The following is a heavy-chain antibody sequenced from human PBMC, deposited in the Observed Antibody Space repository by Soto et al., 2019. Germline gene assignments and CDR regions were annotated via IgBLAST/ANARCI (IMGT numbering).Heavy chain of an antibody. CDR1: GGSISSSSYY. D-gene: IGHD3-22*01. CDR3: ARQLIVVVPDAFDI. J-gene: IGHJ3*02. V-gene: IGHV4-39*01. CDR2: IYYSGST. Sequence: ASETLSLTCTVSGGSISSSSYYWGWIRQPPGKGLEWIGSIYYSGSTYYNPSLKSRVTISVDTSKNQFSLKLSSVTAAGTAVYYCARQLIVVVPDAFDIWGQGTMVTVSS.